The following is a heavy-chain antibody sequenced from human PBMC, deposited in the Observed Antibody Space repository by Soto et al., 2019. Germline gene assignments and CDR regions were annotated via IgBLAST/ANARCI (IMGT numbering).Heavy chain of an antibody. CDR1: GFTFSTYA. V-gene: IGHV3-23*01. CDR3: AKDPYPYSSGWQPFDY. Sequence: EVQLLESGGGLVQPGGSLRLSCAASGFTFSTYALSWFRQARGKGLEWVSAFSGTGGSTYYADSVKGRFTISKDISKNTLYLQMNSLRAEDTAVYYCAKDPYPYSSGWQPFDYWGQGTLVTVSS. CDR2: FSGTGGST. D-gene: IGHD6-19*01. J-gene: IGHJ4*02.